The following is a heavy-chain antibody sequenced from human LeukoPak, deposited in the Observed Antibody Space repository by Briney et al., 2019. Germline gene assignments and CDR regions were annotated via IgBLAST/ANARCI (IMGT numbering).Heavy chain of an antibody. CDR1: GFTVSKYW. J-gene: IGHJ2*01. V-gene: IGHV3-7*01. CDR3: ERDQGSMIAVRTTNWYFQL. CDR2: INQDGSEI. D-gene: IGHD3-22*01. Sequence: GGSLRSSCAASGFTVSKYWMSWVRQAPGKWLEWLANINQDGSEIYYVDSVKGRVTISRDNGENSLYLQINSLSADDTAVYYCERDQGSMIAVRTTNWYFQLRGRGTLVTVAS.